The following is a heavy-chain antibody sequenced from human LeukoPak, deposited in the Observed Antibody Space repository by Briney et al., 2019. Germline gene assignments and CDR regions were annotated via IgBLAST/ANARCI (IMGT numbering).Heavy chain of an antibody. Sequence: SGGSLRLSCAASGFTFSNYNMNWVRQAPGKGLEWISYIGGDGIAFYADSVKGRFTASKDDARKSMYLQMNSLRVEDTAVYYCAKDRANWAIDDWGQGTQVTVSS. J-gene: IGHJ4*02. D-gene: IGHD3-16*01. V-gene: IGHV3-48*04. CDR3: AKDRANWAIDD. CDR1: GFTFSNYN. CDR2: IGGDGIA.